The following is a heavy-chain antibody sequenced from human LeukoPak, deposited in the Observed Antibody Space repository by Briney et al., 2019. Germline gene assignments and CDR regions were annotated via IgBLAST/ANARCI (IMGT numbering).Heavy chain of an antibody. Sequence: PGGSLRLSCAASGFTFSSYWMSWVRQAPGKGLEWVANIKQDGSEKYYVDSVKGRFTISRDNAKNSLYPQMNSLRAEDTAVYYCARDRGVLLWFGELFEPYDYWGQGTLVTVSS. D-gene: IGHD3-10*01. V-gene: IGHV3-7*01. J-gene: IGHJ4*02. CDR3: ARDRGVLLWFGELFEPYDY. CDR2: IKQDGSEK. CDR1: GFTFSSYW.